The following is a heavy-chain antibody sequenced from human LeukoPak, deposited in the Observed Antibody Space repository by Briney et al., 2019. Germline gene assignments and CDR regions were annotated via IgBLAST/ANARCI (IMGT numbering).Heavy chain of an antibody. D-gene: IGHD6-19*01. CDR1: GGSISSYY. CDR3: ARANRRYSSGWYDY. CDR2: IYTSGST. V-gene: IGHV4-4*07. J-gene: IGHJ4*02. Sequence: PSETLSLTCTVSGGSISSYYWSWIRQPAGEGLEWIGRIYTSGSTNYNPSLKSRVTMSVDTSKNQFSLKLSSVTAADTAVYYCARANRRYSSGWYDYWGQGTLVTVSS.